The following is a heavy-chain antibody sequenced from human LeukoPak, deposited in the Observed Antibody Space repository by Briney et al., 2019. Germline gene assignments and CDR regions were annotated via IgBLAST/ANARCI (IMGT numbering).Heavy chain of an antibody. Sequence: ASVKVSCKASGYTFTGYYIHWVRQAPGQGLEWMGWINPNSGGTHYAQKFEGRVTMTRDTSISTAYMELSRLTSDDTAVYYCARDDYYYDTSGYDYYFDNWGQGTLVTVSS. CDR1: GYTFTGYY. CDR2: INPNSGGT. D-gene: IGHD3-22*01. CDR3: ARDDYYYDTSGYDYYFDN. J-gene: IGHJ4*02. V-gene: IGHV1-2*02.